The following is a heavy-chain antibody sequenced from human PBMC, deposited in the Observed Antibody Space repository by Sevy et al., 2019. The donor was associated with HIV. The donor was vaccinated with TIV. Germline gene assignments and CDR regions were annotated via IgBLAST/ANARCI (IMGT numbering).Heavy chain of an antibody. CDR1: GYTFTSYG. CDR3: ARDVGYSYGYFGAFDI. J-gene: IGHJ3*02. V-gene: IGHV1-18*01. Sequence: ASVKVSCKASGYTFTSYGISWVRQAHGQGLEWMGWISAYNGNTNYAQKLQGRVTMTTDTSTRTAYMELRSLRSDDTAVYYCARDVGYSYGYFGAFDIWGQGTMVTVSS. D-gene: IGHD5-18*01. CDR2: ISAYNGNT.